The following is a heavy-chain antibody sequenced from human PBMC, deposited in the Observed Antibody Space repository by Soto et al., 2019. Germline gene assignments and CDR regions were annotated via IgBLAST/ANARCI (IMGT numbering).Heavy chain of an antibody. J-gene: IGHJ4*02. CDR3: ARDADYYDSSGLFGIYHY. D-gene: IGHD3-22*01. Sequence: ASVKVAYEASGYTFTSYYMHWVRQAPGQGLEWMGIINPSGGSTSYAQKFQGRVTMTSDTSTSTVYMELISLRSEDTAVYYCARDADYYDSSGLFGIYHYWGQGTLVTVSS. CDR1: GYTFTSYY. CDR2: INPSGGST. V-gene: IGHV1-46*01.